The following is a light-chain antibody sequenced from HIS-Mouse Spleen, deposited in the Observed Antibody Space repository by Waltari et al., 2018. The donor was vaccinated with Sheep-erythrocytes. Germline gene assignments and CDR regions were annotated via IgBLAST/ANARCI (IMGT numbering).Light chain of an antibody. CDR1: SSDVGGYNY. V-gene: IGLV2-11*01. J-gene: IGLJ1*01. Sequence: QSALTQPRSVSGSPGQSVTISCTGTSSDVGGYNYVSWYQQHPGKAPKLMIYDVSKRPSGVPYRFSGSKSGNTAYLTISGLQAEDEADYYCCSYAGSYNHVFATGTKVTVL. CDR2: DVS. CDR3: CSYAGSYNHV.